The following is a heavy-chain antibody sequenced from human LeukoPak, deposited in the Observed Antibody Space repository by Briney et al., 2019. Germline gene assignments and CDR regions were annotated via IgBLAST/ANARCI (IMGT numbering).Heavy chain of an antibody. CDR3: ANGGTYSSGP. CDR1: GFTLSNHW. V-gene: IGHV3-7*01. D-gene: IGHD3-22*01. Sequence: PGGSLRLSCAASGFTLSNHWMIWVRQAPGKGLECVANIKQDGIEKYYLDSVKGRFTISRDNAKNSVYLQMNSLRVEDTAVYYCANGGTYSSGPWGQGTLVTVSS. CDR2: IKQDGIEK. J-gene: IGHJ5*02.